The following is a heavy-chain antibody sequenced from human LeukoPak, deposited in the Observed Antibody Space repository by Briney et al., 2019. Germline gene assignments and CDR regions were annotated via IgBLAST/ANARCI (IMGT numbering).Heavy chain of an antibody. CDR3: AKGRILLWFGEFFDY. J-gene: IGHJ4*02. CDR1: GYTFTSYG. D-gene: IGHD3-10*01. V-gene: IGHV3-30*18. Sequence: SCKASGYTFTSYGMHWVRQAPGKGLEWVAVISYDGSNKYYADSVKGRFTISRDNSKNTLYLQMNSLRAEDTAVYYCAKGRILLWFGEFFDYWGQGTLVTVSS. CDR2: ISYDGSNK.